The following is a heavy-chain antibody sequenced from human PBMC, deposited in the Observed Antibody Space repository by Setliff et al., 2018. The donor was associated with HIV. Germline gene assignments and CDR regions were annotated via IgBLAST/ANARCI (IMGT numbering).Heavy chain of an antibody. CDR3: ARTYDSGGYSFGF. J-gene: IGHJ4*02. CDR2: VDYTGST. CDR1: GGSISTSNYY. D-gene: IGHD3-22*01. Sequence: KPSETLSLTCTVSGGSISTSNYYWGWVRQPPGKGLEWVGNVDYTGSTYYNPSLKSRVTISVDTSKNQFSLKVTSVTAADTAVYYCARTYDSGGYSFGFWGQGILVTVS. V-gene: IGHV4-39*07.